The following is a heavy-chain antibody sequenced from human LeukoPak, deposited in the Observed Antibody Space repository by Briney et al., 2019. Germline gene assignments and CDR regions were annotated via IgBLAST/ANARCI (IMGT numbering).Heavy chain of an antibody. Sequence: SGPTLVKPTQTLTLTCTFSGFSLSTSGLGVGWIRQPPGKALEWLALIYWNDDKRCSPSLKSRLTITKDTSKNQVVLTMTNMDPVDTATYYCARTYYDFWSGYPQPIDYWGQGTLVTVSS. CDR3: ARTYYDFWSGYPQPIDY. J-gene: IGHJ4*02. CDR2: IYWNDDK. CDR1: GFSLSTSGLG. V-gene: IGHV2-5*01. D-gene: IGHD3-3*01.